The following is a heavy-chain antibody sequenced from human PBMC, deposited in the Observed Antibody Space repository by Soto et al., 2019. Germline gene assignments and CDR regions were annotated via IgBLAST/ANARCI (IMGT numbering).Heavy chain of an antibody. Sequence: QVQLVQSGAEVQKPGSSVKGSCKASGGTVSSYAISWVRQAPGQGLEWMGGNITIFGAANYAQKCQGRVTITADESTSTAYMALRSLRSDVRAVYYCARDDGAAAGIPHIYYYGMDVWGQGTTVTVSS. D-gene: IGHD6-13*01. CDR1: GGTVSSYA. CDR2: NITIFGAA. J-gene: IGHJ6*02. V-gene: IGHV1-69*01. CDR3: ARDDGAAAGIPHIYYYGMDV.